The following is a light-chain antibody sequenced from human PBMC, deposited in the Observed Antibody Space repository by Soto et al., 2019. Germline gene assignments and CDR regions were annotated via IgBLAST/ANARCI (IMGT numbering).Light chain of an antibody. CDR2: AAS. V-gene: IGKV1-8*01. CDR1: QGISSY. Sequence: IQMTQSPSAMSASVGDRVTITCRASQGISSYLAWYQQKPGKAPKLLIYAASTLQSGVPSRFSGSGSGTDFTLTISCLQSEDFATYYCQQYYSYPWTFGQGTKVDIK. CDR3: QQYYSYPWT. J-gene: IGKJ1*01.